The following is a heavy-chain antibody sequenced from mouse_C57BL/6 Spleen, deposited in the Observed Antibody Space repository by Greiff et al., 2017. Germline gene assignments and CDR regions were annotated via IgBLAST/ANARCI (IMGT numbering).Heavy chain of an antibody. CDR3: ARWGTTVVAPGFAY. D-gene: IGHD1-1*01. Sequence: EVQLQESGPELVKPGASVKMSCKASGYTFTDYNMHWVKQSHGKSLEWIGYINPNNGGTSYNQKFKGKATLTVNKSSSTAYMELRSLTSEDSAVYYCARWGTTVVAPGFAYWGQGTLVTVSA. CDR1: GYTFTDYN. V-gene: IGHV1-22*01. J-gene: IGHJ3*01. CDR2: INPNNGGT.